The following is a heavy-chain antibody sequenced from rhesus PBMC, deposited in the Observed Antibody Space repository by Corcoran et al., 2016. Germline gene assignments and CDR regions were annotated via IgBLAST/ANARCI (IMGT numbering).Heavy chain of an antibody. CDR3: ARTPLYYSGSYYYVHGLES. D-gene: IGHD3-16*01. CDR2: IYGRGGST. J-gene: IGHJ6*01. Sequence: QLQLQESGPGRVKPSETLSLTCAVSGGSFISNYWSWIRQPPGTGLEGIGRIYGRGGSTANNPSRKSRVTISTDTSKNQFSLRLSSVTAADTAVYFCARTPLYYSGSYYYVHGLESWGQGVVVTVSS. CDR1: GGSFISNY. V-gene: IGHV4-160*01.